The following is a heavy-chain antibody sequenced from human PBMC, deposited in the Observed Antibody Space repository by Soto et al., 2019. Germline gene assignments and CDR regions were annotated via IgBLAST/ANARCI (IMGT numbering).Heavy chain of an antibody. CDR3: ARGVAAAGTDWFDP. CDR1: GYTFTSDD. D-gene: IGHD6-13*01. CDR2: MNPYSGDT. J-gene: IGHJ5*02. V-gene: IGHV1-8*01. Sequence: QVQLVQSGAEVKKPRASVKVSCKASGYTFTSDDINWVRQATGQGLEWMGWMNPYSGDTGYAQKFQGRVTMTRDTSISTAYMELSSLSSEHTAVYYCARGVAAAGTDWFDPWGQGTLVTVSS.